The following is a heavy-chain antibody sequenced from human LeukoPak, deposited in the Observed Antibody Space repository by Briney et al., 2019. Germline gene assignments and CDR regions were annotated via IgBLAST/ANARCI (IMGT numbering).Heavy chain of an antibody. CDR3: ARENEGHYDILTGYYKETYYFDY. V-gene: IGHV4-34*01. Sequence: PSETLSLTCGVYGGSFSGYYWTWIRQSPGKGLEWIGGIDDSGITNYNPSLISRVSISLDTSKNQFSLTLTSVTAADTAVYYCARENEGHYDILTGYYKETYYFDYWGQGTLVTVSS. J-gene: IGHJ4*02. D-gene: IGHD3-9*01. CDR1: GGSFSGYY. CDR2: IDDSGIT.